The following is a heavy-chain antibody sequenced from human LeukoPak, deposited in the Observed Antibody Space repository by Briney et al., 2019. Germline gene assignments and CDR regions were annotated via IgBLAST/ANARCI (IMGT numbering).Heavy chain of an antibody. CDR1: GFTFTSSA. V-gene: IGHV1-58*02. CDR2: IVVGSGNT. CDR3: AANTPRVVREDAFDI. Sequence: SVKVSCKASGFTFTSSAMQWVRQARGQRLEWIGGIVVGSGNTNYAQNFQERVTITRDMSTSTAYMELSSLRSEDTAVYYCAANTPRVVREDAFDIWGQGTMVTVSS. J-gene: IGHJ3*02. D-gene: IGHD2-21*01.